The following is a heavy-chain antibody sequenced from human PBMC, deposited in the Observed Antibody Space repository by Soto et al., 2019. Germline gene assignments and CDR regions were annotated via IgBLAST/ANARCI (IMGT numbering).Heavy chain of an antibody. CDR2: IYYSGST. J-gene: IGHJ6*02. CDR3: ARGTSGFGEFYYYYYGMDV. CDR1: GGSISSYY. D-gene: IGHD3-10*01. V-gene: IGHV4-59*01. Sequence: SETLSLTCTVSGGSISSYYWSWIRQPPGKGLEWIGYIYYSGSTNYNPSLKSRVTISVDTSKNQFSLKLSSVTAADTAVYYCARGTSGFGEFYYYYYGMDVWGQGTTVTVSS.